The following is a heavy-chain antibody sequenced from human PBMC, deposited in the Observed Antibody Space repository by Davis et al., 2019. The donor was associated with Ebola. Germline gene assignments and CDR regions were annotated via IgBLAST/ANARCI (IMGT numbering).Heavy chain of an antibody. D-gene: IGHD2-21*02. CDR2: INWNGGST. CDR3: VRDPALVVTGGGWFFGL. Sequence: PGGSLRLSCAASGFTFDDYAMTWVRQVPGKGLEWVSGINWNGGSTGYVDSVKGRFTISRDNVKNSLYLQMNSLRAEDTAVYYCVRDPALVVTGGGWFFGLWGRGTLVTVSS. V-gene: IGHV3-20*04. CDR1: GFTFDDYA. J-gene: IGHJ2*01.